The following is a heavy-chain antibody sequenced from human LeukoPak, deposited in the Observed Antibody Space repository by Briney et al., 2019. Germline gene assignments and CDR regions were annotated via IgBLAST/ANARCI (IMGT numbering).Heavy chain of an antibody. Sequence: GGSLRLSCAASGFTFRTSAFSWVRQSPGRGLEWVSTVGTDSDTYYADSVKGRFTISRDNSKNTVYLQMAGLRADDTAVYYCAKKTPGIHPFDSWGQGTLVTVSP. CDR2: VGTDSDT. J-gene: IGHJ4*02. CDR1: GFTFRTSA. D-gene: IGHD6-13*01. CDR3: AKKTPGIHPFDS. V-gene: IGHV3-23*01.